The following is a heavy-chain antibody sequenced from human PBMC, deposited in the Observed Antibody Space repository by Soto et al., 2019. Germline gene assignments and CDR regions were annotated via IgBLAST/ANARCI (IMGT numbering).Heavy chain of an antibody. CDR2: ISYDGSVT. D-gene: IGHD4-4*01. J-gene: IGHJ6*02. V-gene: IGHV3-30*03. CDR1: DFTFSDYG. Sequence: QVQLVESGGGVVQPGRSLRLSCAASDFTFSDYGIHWVRQAPGKGLEWVSLISYDGSVTYYADSVKGRFTVSRDNSQNTLSLQMSSLTSEDTAVDYCEITLTGYNKPSVDVNNGMDVWGQRTTVTVSS. CDR3: EITLTGYNKPSVDVNNGMDV.